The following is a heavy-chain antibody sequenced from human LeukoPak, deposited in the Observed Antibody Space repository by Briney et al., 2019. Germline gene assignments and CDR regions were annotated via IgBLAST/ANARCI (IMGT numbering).Heavy chain of an antibody. CDR3: AKGDGSGSYYNNDAFDI. J-gene: IGHJ3*02. D-gene: IGHD3-10*01. CDR1: GFTFDDYA. CDR2: ISWNSGSI. V-gene: IGHV3-9*01. Sequence: PGRSLRLSCAASGFTFDDYAMHWVRQAPGKGLEGVSGISWNSGSIVYADSVKGRFTISRDNAKNSLYLQMNSLRAEDTGLYYCAKGDGSGSYYNNDAFDIWGQGTMVTVSS.